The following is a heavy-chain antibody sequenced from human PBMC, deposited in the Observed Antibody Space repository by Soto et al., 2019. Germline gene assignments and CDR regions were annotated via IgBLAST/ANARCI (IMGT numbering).Heavy chain of an antibody. J-gene: IGHJ5*01. CDR2: INHSGST. D-gene: IGHD4-4*01. V-gene: IGHV4-34*01. CDR1: GGPFSGYY. CDR3: AGGVRGYSNS. Sequence: QVQLQQWGAGLLKPSETLSLTCAVYGGPFSGYYGSWIRQPPGKGLEWIGEINHSGSTNYNPSLKSRVIISVDTSKNQISLKLSSVTAADTAVYYCAGGVRGYSNSGGQGTLVTVSS.